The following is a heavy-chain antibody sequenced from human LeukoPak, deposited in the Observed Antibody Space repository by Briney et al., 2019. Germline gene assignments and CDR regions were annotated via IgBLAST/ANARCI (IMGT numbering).Heavy chain of an antibody. CDR3: ASGDVTVTNNFDF. CDR1: GYTFIGYY. J-gene: IGHJ4*02. Sequence: ASVKVSCKASGYTFIGYYMHWVRQARGQGLEWMGWINPNSGGTNYAQKFQGRVTMTRNTSISTAYMELSSLRSEDTAMYYCASGDVTVTNNFDFWGQGTLVTVSS. V-gene: IGHV1-2*02. D-gene: IGHD4-17*01. CDR2: INPNSGGT.